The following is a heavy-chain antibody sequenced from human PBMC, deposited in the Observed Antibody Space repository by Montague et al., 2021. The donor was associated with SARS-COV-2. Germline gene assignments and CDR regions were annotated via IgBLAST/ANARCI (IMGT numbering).Heavy chain of an antibody. CDR3: ARWDVVVVAATSWFDP. V-gene: IGHV5-10-1*01. Sequence: QSGAEVKKPGESLRISCKGSGYSFTSYWISWVRQMPGKGLEWVGRIDPSDSYTNYSPSFQGHVTISADKSISTAYLQWSSLKASDTAMYYCARWDVVVVAATSWFDPWGQGTLVTVSS. CDR2: IDPSDSYT. J-gene: IGHJ5*02. D-gene: IGHD2-15*01. CDR1: GYSFTSYW.